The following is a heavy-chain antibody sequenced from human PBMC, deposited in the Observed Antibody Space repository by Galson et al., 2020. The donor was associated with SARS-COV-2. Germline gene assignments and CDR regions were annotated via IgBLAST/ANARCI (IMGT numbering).Heavy chain of an antibody. CDR2: ISAYNGNT. Sequence: RQDGSVKVSCKASGYTFTSYGISWVRQAPGQGLEWMGWISAYNGNTNYAQKLQGRVTMTTDTSTSTAYMELRSLRSDDTAVYYCARAVVQRRYKGDYEIDYWGQGTLVTVSS. D-gene: IGHD4-17*01. V-gene: IGHV1-18*04. CDR3: ARAVVQRRYKGDYEIDY. J-gene: IGHJ4*02. CDR1: GYTFTSYG.